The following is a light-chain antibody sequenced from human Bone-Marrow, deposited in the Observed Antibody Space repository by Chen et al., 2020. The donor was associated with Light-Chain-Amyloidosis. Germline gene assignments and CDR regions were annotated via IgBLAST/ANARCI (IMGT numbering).Light chain of an antibody. J-gene: IGLJ1*01. V-gene: IGLV2-14*01. CDR3: SSYTITNTLV. CDR1: TSDVGGNNH. Sequence: QSALTQPAYVSGSPGQSITISCPGTTSDVGGNNHVSWYQQHPDKAPKLMIYEVRNRPSWVPDRLSCYKSDNTASLTISGLQTEDEADYFCSSYTITNTLVFGSGTRVTVL. CDR2: EVR.